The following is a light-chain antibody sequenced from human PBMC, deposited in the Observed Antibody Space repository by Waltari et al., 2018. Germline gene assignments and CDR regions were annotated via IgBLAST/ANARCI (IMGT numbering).Light chain of an antibody. CDR3: SSYTSSNTVL. V-gene: IGLV2-14*03. CDR2: DVS. Sequence: QSALTQPASVSGSPGPSITIPCSGSRSDVGGYTSVSWYLQYPGQAPKLIIYDVSQRPSEISNRFSGSKSGSTASLTISGLQAEDEADYYCSSYTSSNTVLFGGGTKVTVL. J-gene: IGLJ2*01. CDR1: RSDVGGYTS.